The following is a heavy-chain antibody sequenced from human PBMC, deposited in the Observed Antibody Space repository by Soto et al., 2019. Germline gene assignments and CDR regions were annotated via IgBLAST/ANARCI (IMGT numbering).Heavy chain of an antibody. CDR3: AKGRYDFWSPYYFDS. CDR1: GLNFDDFA. J-gene: IGHJ4*02. CDR2: ITWNSRVL. V-gene: IGHV3-9*01. Sequence: EVQLVESGGRLVQHGRFLRLSCVGTGLNFDDFAMHWVRQAPGKGLEWVSGITWNSRVLAYADSVKGRFTISRDNARNSLYLQMDSLRDEDTALYYCAKGRYDFWSPYYFDSWGQGTLATVSS. D-gene: IGHD3-3*01.